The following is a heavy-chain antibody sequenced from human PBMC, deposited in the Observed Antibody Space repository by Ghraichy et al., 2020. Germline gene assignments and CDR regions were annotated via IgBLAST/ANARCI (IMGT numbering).Heavy chain of an antibody. V-gene: IGHV3-48*02. D-gene: IGHD6-19*01. CDR2: ISSSGNTI. J-gene: IGHJ3*02. Sequence: GGSLRLSCAASGFTFSSYSMNWVRQAPGKGLQWISYISSSGNTIYYADSVKGRFTISRDNAENSLSLQMNSLRDEDTAVYYCARGGSSGRSGFDIWGQGTIVTDSS. CDR1: GFTFSSYS. CDR3: ARGGSSGRSGFDI.